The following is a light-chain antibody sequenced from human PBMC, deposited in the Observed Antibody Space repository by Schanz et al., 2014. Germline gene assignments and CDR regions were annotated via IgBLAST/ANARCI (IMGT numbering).Light chain of an antibody. CDR3: CSYAGSSTRHWV. CDR1: SSNIGAGYD. CDR2: GNN. Sequence: QSVLTQPPSVSGAPGQRVTISCTGSSSNIGAGYDVHWYQQLPGRAPKLLMYGNNNRPSGVPDRFSGSKSGTSASLAITGLQAEDEADYYCCSYAGSSTRHWVFGGGTKLTVL. V-gene: IGLV1-40*01. J-gene: IGLJ3*02.